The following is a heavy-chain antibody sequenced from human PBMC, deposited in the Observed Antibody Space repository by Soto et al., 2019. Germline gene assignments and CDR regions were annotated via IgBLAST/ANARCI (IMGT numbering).Heavy chain of an antibody. CDR2: IYYTGSP. J-gene: IGHJ4*02. CDR3: AKYRRTEAEGFTLDY. Sequence: KTSETLSLTCTVSGDSINNYYWSWIRQPPGKRLEWIGYIYYTGSPTYNPSLESRVTMSVDTSKNQFSLKLNSVYAADTAVYYCAKYRRTEAEGFTLDYWGRGTLVTVSS. V-gene: IGHV4-59*01. CDR1: GDSINNYY. D-gene: IGHD6-13*01.